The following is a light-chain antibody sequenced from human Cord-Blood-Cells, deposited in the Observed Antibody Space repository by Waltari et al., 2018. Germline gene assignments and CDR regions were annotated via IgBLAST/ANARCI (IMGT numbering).Light chain of an antibody. CDR1: SSNIGAGYD. CDR2: GNS. J-gene: IGLJ1*01. V-gene: IGLV1-40*01. Sequence: QSVLTQPPSVSGAPGQRVTISCPGSSSNIGAGYDVHWYQQLPGTAPKLLIYGNSNRPSGVPDRFSGSKYGTSASLAITGLQAEDEADYYCQSYDSSLSGYVFGTGTKVTVL. CDR3: QSYDSSLSGYV.